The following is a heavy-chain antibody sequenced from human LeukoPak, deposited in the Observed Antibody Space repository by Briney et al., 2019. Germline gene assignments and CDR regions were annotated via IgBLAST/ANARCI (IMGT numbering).Heavy chain of an antibody. D-gene: IGHD3-10*01. CDR3: AADPPNSGSYFYAHY. J-gene: IGHJ4*02. Sequence: SVKVSCKASGFTFTSSAVQWVRQARGQRLEWIGWIVVGSGNTNYAQKFQERVTITRDMSTSTAYMELSSLRSEDTAVYYCAADPPNSGSYFYAHYWGQGTLVTVSS. CDR1: GFTFTSSA. CDR2: IVVGSGNT. V-gene: IGHV1-58*01.